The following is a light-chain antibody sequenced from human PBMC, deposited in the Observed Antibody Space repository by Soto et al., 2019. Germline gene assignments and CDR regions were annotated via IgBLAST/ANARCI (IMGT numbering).Light chain of an antibody. CDR3: QQYGGSPLT. Sequence: EVVLTQSPGTLSLSPGEGATLSCRASQSVTNNYLAWYQQKPGQAPRLLIYGASSRATGIPDRFSGSGSGTDFTFSIRRLEPEDSAVYYCQQYGGSPLTFGGGTKVEIK. V-gene: IGKV3-20*01. J-gene: IGKJ4*01. CDR2: GAS. CDR1: QSVTNNY.